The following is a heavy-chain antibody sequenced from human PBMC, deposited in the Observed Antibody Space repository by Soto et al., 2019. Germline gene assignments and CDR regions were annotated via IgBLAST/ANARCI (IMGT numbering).Heavy chain of an antibody. CDR3: ARAASYYDSFDY. V-gene: IGHV1-46*01. CDR2: INPSGGTT. CDR1: GYTFTDYY. J-gene: IGHJ4*02. D-gene: IGHD3-22*01. Sequence: ASVKVSCKASGYTFTDYYMHWMRQAPGQGLEWMGIINPSGGTTTYAQKFQGRVTMTRDTSTSTVYMDLSSLRYEDTAVYYCARAASYYDSFDYWGQGTLVTVS.